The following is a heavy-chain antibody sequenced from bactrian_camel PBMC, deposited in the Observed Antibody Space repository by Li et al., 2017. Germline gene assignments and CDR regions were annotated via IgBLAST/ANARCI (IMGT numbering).Heavy chain of an antibody. Sequence: HVQLVESGGGSVQAGGSLRLSCEVSGITEGTNCIGWFRQAPGKEREGVAAIDTDGDADFADSVKGRFTISKDNAKNTLYLEMNSLSPEDTAMYYCAAELSCTFPPSRSQDDYDNWGQGTQVTVS. V-gene: IGHV3S55*01. CDR3: AAELSCTFPPSRSQDDYDN. J-gene: IGHJ4*01. D-gene: IGHD7*01. CDR1: GITEGTNC. CDR2: IDTDGDA.